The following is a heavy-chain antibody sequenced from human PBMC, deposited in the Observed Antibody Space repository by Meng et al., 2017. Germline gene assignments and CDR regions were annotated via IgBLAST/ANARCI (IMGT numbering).Heavy chain of an antibody. J-gene: IGHJ4*02. CDR1: GFTFGDYA. V-gene: IGHV3-21*01. Sequence: GGSLRLSCTASGFTFGDYAMSWVRQAPGKGLEWVSSISGGGSYIYYADSVRGRFTISRDNARNSLYLRMNSLRVEDTAVYYCARDLPPSYFDYWGQGTLVTVSS. CDR2: ISGGGSYI. CDR3: ARDLPPSYFDY.